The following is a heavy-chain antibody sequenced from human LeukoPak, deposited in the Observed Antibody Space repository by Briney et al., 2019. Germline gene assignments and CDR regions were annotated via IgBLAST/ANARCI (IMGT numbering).Heavy chain of an antibody. CDR1: GGSISSSSYY. CDR2: IYYSGST. CDR3: ARDRFLEWPARIGFDY. J-gene: IGHJ4*02. Sequence: PSETLSLTCTVSGGSISSSSYYWGWIRQPPGKGLEWIGSIYYSGSTYYNPSLKSRVTISVDTSKNQFSLKLSSVTAADTAVYYCARDRFLEWPARIGFDYWGQGTLVTVSS. V-gene: IGHV4-39*07. D-gene: IGHD3-3*01.